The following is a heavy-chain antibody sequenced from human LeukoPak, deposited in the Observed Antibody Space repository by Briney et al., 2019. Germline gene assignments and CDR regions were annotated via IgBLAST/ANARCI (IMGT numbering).Heavy chain of an antibody. D-gene: IGHD3-3*01. CDR3: TTEYYDFWSGYYTGISAFDI. V-gene: IGHV3-15*01. CDR2: IKSKTDGGTT. J-gene: IGHJ3*02. CDR1: GFTFSNAW. Sequence: GTLRLSCAASGFTFSNAWMSWVRQAPGKGLEWVGRIKSKTDGGTTDYAAPVKGRFTIPRDDSKNTLYLQMNSLKTEDTAVYYCTTEYYDFWSGYYTGISAFDIWGQGTMVTVSS.